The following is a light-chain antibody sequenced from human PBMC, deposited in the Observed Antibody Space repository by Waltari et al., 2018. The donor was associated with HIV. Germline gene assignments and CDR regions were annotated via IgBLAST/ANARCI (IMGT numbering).Light chain of an antibody. CDR1: SSNIGSNA. J-gene: IGLJ2*01. CDR2: SNN. Sequence: QSVLTQPPSASGTPGQGVTISCSGSSSNIGSNAVNWYRQLPGTAPKVLIYSNNQRPSGVPDRFAGSKSGTSASLASSGLQAEDDADYYCAAWDDSLNGLLFGGGTKLTVL. V-gene: IGLV1-44*01. CDR3: AAWDDSLNGLL.